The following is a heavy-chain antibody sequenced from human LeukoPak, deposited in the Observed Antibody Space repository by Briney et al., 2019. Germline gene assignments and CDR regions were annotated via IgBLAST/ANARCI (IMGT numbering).Heavy chain of an antibody. Sequence: PGGSLRLSCAASGFTFSSYDMHWVRQATGKGLEWVSAIDTAGDTYYPGSVKGRFTISRENAKNSLYLQMNSLRAGDTAVYYCARVVSDAFDIWGQGTMVTVSS. V-gene: IGHV3-13*04. CDR1: GFTFSSYD. CDR2: IDTAGDT. J-gene: IGHJ3*02. D-gene: IGHD2-15*01. CDR3: ARVVSDAFDI.